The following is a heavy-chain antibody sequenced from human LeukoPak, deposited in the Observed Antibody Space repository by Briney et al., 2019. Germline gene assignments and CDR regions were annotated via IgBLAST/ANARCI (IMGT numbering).Heavy chain of an antibody. Sequence: PSETLSPTCTVSGGSISSHGYYWGWIRQPPGTGLEWLGTIHYSGSTYYNPSLKSRVTISVDTSKNQFSLKLSSVTAADTAVYYCARRDCSGGSCYWFDPWGQGTLVTVSS. V-gene: IGHV4-39*01. D-gene: IGHD2-15*01. J-gene: IGHJ5*02. CDR2: IHYSGST. CDR3: ARRDCSGGSCYWFDP. CDR1: GGSISSHGYY.